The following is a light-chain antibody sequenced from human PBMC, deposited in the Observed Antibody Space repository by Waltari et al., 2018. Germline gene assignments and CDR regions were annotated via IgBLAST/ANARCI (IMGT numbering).Light chain of an antibody. Sequence: EIVLTQSPATLSLSPAERATLSCRASQSVGSYLAWYQQKPGQAPRLLIYDASSRATGVPARFSGSGSGTEFTLTISSLEPEDFAVFYCQQRNIWPNTFGQGTKLEIK. V-gene: IGKV3-11*01. CDR3: QQRNIWPNT. J-gene: IGKJ2*01. CDR2: DAS. CDR1: QSVGSY.